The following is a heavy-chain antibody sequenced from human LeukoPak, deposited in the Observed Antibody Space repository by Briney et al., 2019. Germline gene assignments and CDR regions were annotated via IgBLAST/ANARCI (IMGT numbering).Heavy chain of an antibody. CDR3: ARDWIRCSGGSCYSTWFDP. V-gene: IGHV6-1*01. Sequence: SQTLSLTCAISGDSVSTNTVAWNWIRQSPSRGLEWLGRTYYKSRWYTDYSPSVKSRITINPDTSKNLASLPLNSVTPEDTAVYYCARDWIRCSGGSCYSTWFDPWGQGTLVTVSS. D-gene: IGHD2-15*01. CDR2: TYYKSRWYT. CDR1: GDSVSTNTVA. J-gene: IGHJ5*02.